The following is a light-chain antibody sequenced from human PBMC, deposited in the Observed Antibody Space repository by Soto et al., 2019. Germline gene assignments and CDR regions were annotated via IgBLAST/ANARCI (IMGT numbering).Light chain of an antibody. CDR2: EVV. CDR3: TSYTSSSPLV. CDR1: SSDVGGYNY. Sequence: QSALTQPASVSGSPGQSITISCTGTSSDVGGYNYVSWYQHHPGKAPKLMIYEVVNRPSGVSSRFSGSKSGITASLTISGLQAEDEADYYCTSYTSSSPLVFGTGTKLTVL. V-gene: IGLV2-14*01. J-gene: IGLJ1*01.